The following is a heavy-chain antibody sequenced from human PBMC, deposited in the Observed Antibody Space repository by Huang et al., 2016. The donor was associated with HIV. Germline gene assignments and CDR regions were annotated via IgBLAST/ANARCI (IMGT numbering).Heavy chain of an antibody. Sequence: EVQLVQSGAVVKKPGESLKISCKGSGYTFNGYWIGWVRQMPGNGLAWMGIISPGDSDTTYSPSFQGQVTISADKSISTAYLQWSGLKASDTAMYYCARQGVGDFVVEPTGLGAFDIWGQGTMVTVSS. V-gene: IGHV5-51*01. CDR2: ISPGDSDT. D-gene: IGHD2-2*01. J-gene: IGHJ3*02. CDR3: ARQGVGDFVVEPTGLGAFDI. CDR1: GYTFNGYW.